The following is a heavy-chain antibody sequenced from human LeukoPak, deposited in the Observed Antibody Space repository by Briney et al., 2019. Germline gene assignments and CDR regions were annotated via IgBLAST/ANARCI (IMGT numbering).Heavy chain of an antibody. CDR3: AKDLDSTGPWPPEYFQH. CDR2: ISTSSRT. Sequence: GGSLRLSCVASGFTFSSYAMSWVRQAPGKGLEWVSLISTSSRTHYADSMKGRFTISRDNSRNTLYLQINSLRAEDTAVYCCAKDLDSTGPWPPEYFQHWGQGSLVTVSS. J-gene: IGHJ1*01. CDR1: GFTFSSYA. D-gene: IGHD3-22*01. V-gene: IGHV3-23*01.